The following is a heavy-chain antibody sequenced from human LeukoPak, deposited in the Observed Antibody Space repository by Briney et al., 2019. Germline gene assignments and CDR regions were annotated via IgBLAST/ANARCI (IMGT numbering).Heavy chain of an antibody. D-gene: IGHD4-17*01. CDR1: GYTFTGYY. Sequence: SVKVSCKASGYTFTGYYMHWVRQAPGQGLEWMGWINPHSGGTNYAQNFQGRVTVTRDTSISAAYMELSSLRSDDTAVYYCARGYHGDYYFDYWGQGTLVTVSS. CDR2: INPHSGGT. J-gene: IGHJ4*02. V-gene: IGHV1-2*02. CDR3: ARGYHGDYYFDY.